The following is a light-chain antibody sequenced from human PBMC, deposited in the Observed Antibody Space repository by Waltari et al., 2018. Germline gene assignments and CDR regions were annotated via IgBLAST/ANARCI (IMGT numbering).Light chain of an antibody. CDR1: SSDVGGYTH. CDR2: DVS. CDR3: SSYTSSNTHV. J-gene: IGLJ3*02. V-gene: IGLV2-14*03. Sequence: SALTQPASVSGSPGQSITSSCTGSSSDVGGYTHVSGYQQHPGKDPKRMIYDVSNRPSVVSNRFSGSKSGNTASLTISGLRAEGEADYYCSSYTSSNTHVFGGGTKLTVL.